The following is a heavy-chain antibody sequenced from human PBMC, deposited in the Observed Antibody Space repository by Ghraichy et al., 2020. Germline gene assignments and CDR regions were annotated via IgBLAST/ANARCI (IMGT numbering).Heavy chain of an antibody. Sequence: SETLSLTCTVSGGSISSGGYYWSWIRQHPGKGLEWIGYIYYSGSTYYNPSLKSRVTISVDTSKNQFSLKLSSVTAADTAVYYCARDYIGNGYGGPEDYWGQGTLVTVSS. D-gene: IGHD4-23*01. CDR2: IYYSGST. CDR3: ARDYIGNGYGGPEDY. V-gene: IGHV4-31*03. J-gene: IGHJ4*02. CDR1: GGSISSGGYY.